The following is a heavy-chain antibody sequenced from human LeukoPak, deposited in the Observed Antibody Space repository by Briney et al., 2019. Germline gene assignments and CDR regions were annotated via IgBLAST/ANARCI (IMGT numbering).Heavy chain of an antibody. J-gene: IGHJ3*02. CDR3: ARDQTVRLGAIPGPLDAFDI. CDR2: ISAYNGNT. Sequence: ASVKVSCKASGYTFTSYGISWVRQAPGQGLEWMGWISAYNGNTNYAQKLQGRVTMTTDTSTSTAYVELRSLRSDDTAVYYCARDQTVRLGAIPGPLDAFDIWGQGTMVTVSS. D-gene: IGHD1-26*01. V-gene: IGHV1-18*01. CDR1: GYTFTSYG.